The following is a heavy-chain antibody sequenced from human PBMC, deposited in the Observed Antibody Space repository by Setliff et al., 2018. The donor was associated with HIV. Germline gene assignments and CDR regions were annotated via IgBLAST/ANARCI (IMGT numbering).Heavy chain of an antibody. CDR1: GYTFTSYG. CDR3: ATYHYYGSSAYYIDLYYLDY. J-gene: IGHJ4*02. V-gene: IGHV1-18*01. CDR2: ISAYNGNT. D-gene: IGHD3-22*01. Sequence: ASVKVSCKASGYTFTSYGISWVRQAPGQGLEWMGWISAYNGNTNYAQKLQGRVTMTTDTSTSTAYMELRSLRSDDTAVYYCATYHYYGSSAYYIDLYYLDYWGQGTLVTVSS.